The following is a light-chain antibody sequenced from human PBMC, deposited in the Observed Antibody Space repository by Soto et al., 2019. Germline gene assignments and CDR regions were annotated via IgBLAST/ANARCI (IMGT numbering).Light chain of an antibody. V-gene: IGKV3-11*01. Sequence: EIVLTQSPATLSLSPGERATLSCRASQSFSTYLAWYQQKPGQAPRLLIYDTSNRATGIPARFSGSGSGADLTLPIRRLEPEDFAVYYCQHRANWPWTFGQGTKVEIK. CDR1: QSFSTY. J-gene: IGKJ1*01. CDR3: QHRANWPWT. CDR2: DTS.